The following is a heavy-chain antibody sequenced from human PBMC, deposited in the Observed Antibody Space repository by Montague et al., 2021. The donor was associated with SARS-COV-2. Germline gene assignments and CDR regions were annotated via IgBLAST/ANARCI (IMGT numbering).Heavy chain of an antibody. V-gene: IGHV4-59*01. CDR3: ARAQNICFIANCVNYFDL. CDR1: GGSIRSYY. Sequence: SETLSLTCDVSGGSIRSYYWSWIRQSPGKGLEWIGYVHYTGSTKYNPSLKTRVTLSLDTPKNHFSLRLNSVTAADTAVYYCARAQNICFIANCVNYFDLWGLGALVSVFS. CDR2: VHYTGST. J-gene: IGHJ4*02. D-gene: IGHD1-1*01.